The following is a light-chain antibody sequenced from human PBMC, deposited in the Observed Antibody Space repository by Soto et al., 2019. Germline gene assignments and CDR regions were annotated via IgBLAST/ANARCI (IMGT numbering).Light chain of an antibody. CDR2: GAS. Sequence: EIVMTQSPATLSVSPGERATLSCRASQSISRSLAWYQQKPGQAPRLLIYGASTRATGIPARFSGSGSGTEITLTISSLQSEDLAVYYCQRYNNGPTYTFGQGTKLEIK. V-gene: IGKV3-15*01. CDR1: QSISRS. J-gene: IGKJ2*01. CDR3: QRYNNGPTYT.